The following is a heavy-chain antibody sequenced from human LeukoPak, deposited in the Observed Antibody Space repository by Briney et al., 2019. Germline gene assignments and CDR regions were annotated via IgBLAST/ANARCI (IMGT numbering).Heavy chain of an antibody. CDR2: IGTAGDT. D-gene: IGHD3-10*01. J-gene: IGHJ4*02. Sequence: PGGSLRLSCAASGFTFSSYDMHWVRQATGKGLEWVSAIGTAGDTYYPGSAKGRFTISRENAKNSLYLQMNSLRAGDTAVYYCARGFRLWFGTRSLDYWGQGTLVSVSS. CDR1: GFTFSSYD. V-gene: IGHV3-13*01. CDR3: ARGFRLWFGTRSLDY.